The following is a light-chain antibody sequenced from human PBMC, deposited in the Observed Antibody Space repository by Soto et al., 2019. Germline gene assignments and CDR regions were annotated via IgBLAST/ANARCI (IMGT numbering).Light chain of an antibody. V-gene: IGLV4-60*02. CDR2: LEGSGSY. Sequence: QLVLTQSSSASASLGSSVKLTCTLSSGHSSYIIAWHQQQPGKAPRYLMKLEGSGSYNKGSGVPDRCSGSSSWADLYLTISHPQVEDEADYYCETWDSNTRVFGGGTKLTVL. CDR1: SGHSSYI. J-gene: IGLJ3*02. CDR3: ETWDSNTRV.